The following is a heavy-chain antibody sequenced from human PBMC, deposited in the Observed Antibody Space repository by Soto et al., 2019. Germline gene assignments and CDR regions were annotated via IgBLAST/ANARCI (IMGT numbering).Heavy chain of an antibody. J-gene: IGHJ4*02. CDR2: IVPIYRTA. D-gene: IGHD6-13*01. Sequence: SVKVSCKASGGTFSSYRFNWVRQARGQGLEWLGGIVPIYRTADYAQKFQGRVIITADESTRTVYLELSSLKSQDTALYYCARDSGAKLSSSWGQGTLVTVS. CDR1: GGTFSSYR. V-gene: IGHV1-69*13. CDR3: ARDSGAKLSSS.